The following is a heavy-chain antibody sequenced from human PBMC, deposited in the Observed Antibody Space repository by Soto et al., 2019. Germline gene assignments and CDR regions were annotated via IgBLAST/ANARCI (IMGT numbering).Heavy chain of an antibody. J-gene: IGHJ5*02. CDR3: ARTSDFGFRDWFDP. Sequence: SETLSLTCTVSGGSISSSGYHWSWIRQHPGKGLEWIGYIYYRGSTYYNPSLKSRVTISVDTSKNQFSLNLSSVTAADTAVYYCARTSDFGFRDWFDPWGQGTLVTVSS. CDR2: IYYRGST. V-gene: IGHV4-31*03. CDR1: GGSISSSGYH. D-gene: IGHD3-3*01.